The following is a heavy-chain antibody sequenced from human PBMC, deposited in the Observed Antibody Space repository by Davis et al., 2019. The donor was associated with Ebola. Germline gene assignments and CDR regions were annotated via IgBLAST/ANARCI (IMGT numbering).Heavy chain of an antibody. Sequence: GESLKISCAASGFTISTYTMNWVRQAPGKGLEWVSYLSGSTGITYYKDSVKGRFTISRDNTENSLSLEIKSLRAEDTAVYYCARGSSWLGFAYYYMDVWGKGTTVTVSS. D-gene: IGHD6-13*01. J-gene: IGHJ6*03. CDR1: GFTISTYT. CDR3: ARGSSWLGFAYYYMDV. CDR2: LSGSTGIT. V-gene: IGHV3-48*04.